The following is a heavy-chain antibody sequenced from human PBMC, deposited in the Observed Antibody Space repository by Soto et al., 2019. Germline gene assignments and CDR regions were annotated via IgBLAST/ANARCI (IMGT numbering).Heavy chain of an antibody. V-gene: IGHV4-31*03. CDR2: IYHSGSTYIYYSRSP. CDR3: ARPIVSSSYGDAFDV. Sequence: QVQLQESGPGLVKPSQTLSLTCSVSGASISSGGSYWSWIRQHPAKGLEWIGYIYHSGSTYIYYSRSPYYKHALTKRVTISVDASKNHFSLSLSSVTAADTAVYYCARPIVSSSYGDAFDVWGQGTMVTVSS. D-gene: IGHD6-13*01. CDR1: GASISSGGSY. J-gene: IGHJ3*01.